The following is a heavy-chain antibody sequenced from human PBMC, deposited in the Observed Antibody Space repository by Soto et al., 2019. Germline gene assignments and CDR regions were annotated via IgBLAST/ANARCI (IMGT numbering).Heavy chain of an antibody. J-gene: IGHJ4*02. Sequence: QVQLVESGGGVVQPGRSLRLSCAASGFTFSSYGMHWVRQAPGKGLEWVAVISYDGSNKYYADSVKGRFTISRDNSKNTLYLQMNSLRAEDTAVYYCAKDPSSGSPYYFDYWGQGTLVTVSS. CDR1: GFTFSSYG. CDR3: AKDPSSGSPYYFDY. D-gene: IGHD1-26*01. V-gene: IGHV3-30*18. CDR2: ISYDGSNK.